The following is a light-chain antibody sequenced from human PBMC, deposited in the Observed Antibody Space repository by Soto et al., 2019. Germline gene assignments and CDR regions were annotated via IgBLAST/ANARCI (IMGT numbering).Light chain of an antibody. V-gene: IGLV1-44*01. J-gene: IGLJ2*01. CDR1: SSNIGSNT. CDR2: SNN. CDR3: AAWDDSLKAVV. Sequence: QSVLTQPPSASGTPGQRVTISCSGGSSNIGSNTVNWYQQLPGTAPNLLIYSNNQRPSGVPDRFSGSKSGTSASLAISGLQSEDEADYYCAAWDDSLKAVVFGGGTQLTV.